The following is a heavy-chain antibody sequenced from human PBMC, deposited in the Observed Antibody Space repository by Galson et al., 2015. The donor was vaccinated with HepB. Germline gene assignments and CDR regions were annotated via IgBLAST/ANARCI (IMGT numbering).Heavy chain of an antibody. CDR1: GFTFSSYA. Sequence: SLRLSCAASGFTFSSYAMSWVRQAPGKGLGWVSAISNSGGTTYYADSVKGRFTISRDNSKNTLYLQMNSLRAEDTAVYHCAKGWQQLSYWGQGTLVTVSS. V-gene: IGHV3-23*01. D-gene: IGHD6-13*01. CDR2: ISNSGGTT. J-gene: IGHJ4*02. CDR3: AKGWQQLSY.